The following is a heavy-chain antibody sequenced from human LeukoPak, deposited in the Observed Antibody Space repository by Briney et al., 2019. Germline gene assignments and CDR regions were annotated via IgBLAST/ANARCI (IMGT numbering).Heavy chain of an antibody. CDR2: IYYSGST. CDR3: ARGIVVVPAAYFDY. V-gene: IGHV4-31*03. Sequence: PSETLSLTCTVSGGSISGGGYYWSWIRQHPGKGLEWIGYIYYSGSTYYNPSLKSRVTISVDTSKNQFSLKLSSVTAADTAVYYCARGIVVVPAAYFDYWGQGTLVTVSS. J-gene: IGHJ4*02. D-gene: IGHD2-2*01. CDR1: GGSISGGGYY.